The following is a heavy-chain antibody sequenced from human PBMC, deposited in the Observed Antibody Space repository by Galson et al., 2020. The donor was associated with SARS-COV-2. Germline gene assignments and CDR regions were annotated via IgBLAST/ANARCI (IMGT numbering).Heavy chain of an antibody. J-gene: IGHJ4*02. D-gene: IGHD3-10*01. CDR3: ARGHYYGWGSREPKYFAY. V-gene: IGHV4-34*01. CDR2: INHSVST. CDR1: GGSFSGYY. Sequence: SETLSLTCAVYGGSFSGYYWSWIRQPPGKGLEWIGEINHSVSTNYNPSLKRRVTISVDTSKNQFSLKLSSVTAADTAVYYCARGHYYGWGSREPKYFAYWGQGTLVTVSS.